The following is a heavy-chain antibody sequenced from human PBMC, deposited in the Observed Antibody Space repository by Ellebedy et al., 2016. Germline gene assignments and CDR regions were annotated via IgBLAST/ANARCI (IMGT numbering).Heavy chain of an antibody. Sequence: GESLKISXAASGFTFTIAGMTCVRQAPGKGLEWVATIVFSGTATYYSDSVKGRFIISRDNAKNSLFLQMNSLRVEDTAVYYCARDGSEWSRDYWGQGTLVTVSS. J-gene: IGHJ4*02. V-gene: IGHV3-21*01. D-gene: IGHD3-3*01. CDR3: ARDGSEWSRDY. CDR2: IVFSGTAT. CDR1: GFTFTIAG.